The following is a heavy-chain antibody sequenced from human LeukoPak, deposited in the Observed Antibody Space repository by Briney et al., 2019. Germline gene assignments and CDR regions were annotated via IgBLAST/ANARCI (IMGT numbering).Heavy chain of an antibody. D-gene: IGHD1-14*01. CDR2: IYSGGST. CDR3: ARLESELSVGYNWFDP. V-gene: IGHV3-53*01. J-gene: IGHJ5*02. Sequence: GGSLRLSCAASGFTVSSNYMSWVRQAPGKGLEWVSVIYSGGSTYYADSVKGRFTISRDNSKNTLYLQMNSLRAEDTAVYYCARLESELSVGYNWFDPWGQGTLVTVSS. CDR1: GFTVSSNY.